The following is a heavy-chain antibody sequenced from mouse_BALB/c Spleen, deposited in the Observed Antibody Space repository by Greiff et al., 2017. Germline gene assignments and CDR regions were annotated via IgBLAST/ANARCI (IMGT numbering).Heavy chain of an antibody. CDR1: GFTFSSFG. J-gene: IGHJ4*01. V-gene: IGHV5-17*02. Sequence: EVKLVESGGGLVQPGGSRKLSCAASGFTFSSFGMHWVRQAPEKGLEWVAYISSGSSTIYYADTVKGRFTISRDNPKNTLFLQMTSLRSEDTAMYYCAFTTAFAMDYWGQGTSVTVSS. CDR3: AFTTAFAMDY. CDR2: ISSGSSTI. D-gene: IGHD1-2*01.